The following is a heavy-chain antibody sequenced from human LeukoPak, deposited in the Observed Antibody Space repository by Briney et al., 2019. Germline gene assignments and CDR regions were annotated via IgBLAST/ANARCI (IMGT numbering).Heavy chain of an antibody. D-gene: IGHD3-22*01. CDR1: GYTSTSYG. Sequence: ASVKVSCKASGYTSTSYGISWVRQAPGQGLEWMGWISAYNGNTNYAQKLQGRVTMTTDTSTSTAYMELRSLRSDDTAVYYCARDRVPYYDSSGYPADTWGQGTMVTVSS. J-gene: IGHJ3*02. CDR3: ARDRVPYYDSSGYPADT. CDR2: ISAYNGNT. V-gene: IGHV1-18*01.